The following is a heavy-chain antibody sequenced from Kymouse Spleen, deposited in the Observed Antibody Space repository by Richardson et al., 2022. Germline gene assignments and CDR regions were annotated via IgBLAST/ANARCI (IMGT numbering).Heavy chain of an antibody. J-gene: IGHJ6*02. CDR2: ISWNSGSI. CDR1: GFTFDDYA. D-gene: IGHD3-10*01. Sequence: EVQLVESGGGLVQPGRSLRLSCAASGFTFDDYAMHWVRQAPGKGLEWVSGISWNSGSIGYADSVKGRFTISRDNAKNSLYLQMNSLRAEDTALYYCAKDRGMVRGVISYYYYGMDVWGQGTTVTVSS. CDR3: AKDRGMVRGVISYYYYGMDV. V-gene: IGHV3-9*01.